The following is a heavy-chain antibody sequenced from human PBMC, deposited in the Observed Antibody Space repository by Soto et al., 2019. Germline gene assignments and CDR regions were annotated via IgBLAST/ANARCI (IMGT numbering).Heavy chain of an antibody. V-gene: IGHV4-59*01. CDR3: ARMGEEWELLSYFDY. Sequence: QVQLQESGPGLVKPSETLSLTCTVSGGSISSYYWSWIRQPPGKGLEWIGYIYYSGSTNYNPSLKRRVTISVDTSKNQFSLKLSSVTAADTAVYYCARMGEEWELLSYFDYWGQGTLVTVSS. D-gene: IGHD1-26*01. CDR2: IYYSGST. CDR1: GGSISSYY. J-gene: IGHJ4*02.